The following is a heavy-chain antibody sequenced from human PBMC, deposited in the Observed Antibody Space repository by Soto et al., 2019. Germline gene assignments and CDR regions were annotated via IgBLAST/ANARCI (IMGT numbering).Heavy chain of an antibody. CDR1: GGSINNYY. CDR3: ARRYGGNLDY. CDR2: IYYSGST. D-gene: IGHD1-26*01. J-gene: IGHJ4*02. Sequence: PSETLSLTCTVSGGSINNYYWSWIRQPPGKGLEWIGYIYYSGSTNYNPSLKSRVTLSVDTSKNQFSLKLSSVTAADTAVYYCARRYGGNLDYWGQGTLVTVSS. V-gene: IGHV4-59*01.